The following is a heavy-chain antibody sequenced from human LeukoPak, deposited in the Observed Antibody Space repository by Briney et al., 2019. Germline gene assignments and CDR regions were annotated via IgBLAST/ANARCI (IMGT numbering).Heavy chain of an antibody. CDR2: ITPMFGTA. D-gene: IGHD2-21*01. CDR3: ARDSSEFRSLIPH. V-gene: IGHV1-69*01. Sequence: GSSVKVSFKASGGTFSSYAISWVRQAPGQGLEWMGGITPMFGTAKYAQKFQGRVTITADESTSTAYMELSSLRSEDTAVYYCARDSSEFRSLIPHWGQGTLVTVSS. CDR1: GGTFSSYA. J-gene: IGHJ1*01.